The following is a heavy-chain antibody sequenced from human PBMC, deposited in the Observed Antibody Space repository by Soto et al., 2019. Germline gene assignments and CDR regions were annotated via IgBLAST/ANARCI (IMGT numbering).Heavy chain of an antibody. CDR3: ARDAAWQINWFDP. CDR2: ISSSGSTI. J-gene: IGHJ5*02. D-gene: IGHD5-12*01. Sequence: SLRLSCAASGFTFSSYEMNWVRQAPGKGLEWVSYISSSGSTIYYADSVKGRFTISRDNAKNSLYLQMNSLRAEDTAVYYCARDAAWQINWFDPWGQGTLVTVSS. CDR1: GFTFSSYE. V-gene: IGHV3-48*03.